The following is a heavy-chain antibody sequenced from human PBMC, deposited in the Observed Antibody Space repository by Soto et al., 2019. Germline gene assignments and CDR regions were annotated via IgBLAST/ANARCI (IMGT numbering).Heavy chain of an antibody. V-gene: IGHV1-18*01. CDR2: ISPYDGNT. D-gene: IGHD3-22*01. Sequence: QVQLVQSGGEVKKPGASVKVSCKASGYTFSSYGINWVRQAPGQGLEWLGWISPYDGNTKYAQILKGRVSMTTDKSTKTAYMAVRSLRSDGTAVYYCARGGYYDSSGSRNYHYYGMNVWGQGTTVTVSS. CDR3: ARGGYYDSSGSRNYHYYGMNV. J-gene: IGHJ6*02. CDR1: GYTFSSYG.